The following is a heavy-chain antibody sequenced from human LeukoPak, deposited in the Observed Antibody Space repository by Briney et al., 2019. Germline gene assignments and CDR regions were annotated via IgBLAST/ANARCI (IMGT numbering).Heavy chain of an antibody. Sequence: PSETLSLTCTVSGYSISSGYYWGWIRQPPGKGLEWIGSIYHSGSTYYNPSLKSRVTISVDTSKNQFSLKLSSVTAADTAVYYCAREILAAAGSDWGQGTLVAVSS. CDR1: GYSISSGYY. J-gene: IGHJ4*02. D-gene: IGHD6-13*01. CDR3: AREILAAAGSD. V-gene: IGHV4-38-2*02. CDR2: IYHSGST.